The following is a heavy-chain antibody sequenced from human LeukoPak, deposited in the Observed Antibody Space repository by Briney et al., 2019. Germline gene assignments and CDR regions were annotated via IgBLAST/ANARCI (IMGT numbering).Heavy chain of an antibody. Sequence: VKVSCKASGGTFSSYAISWVRQAPGQGLEWMGGIIPIFGTANYAQKFQGRVTITADKSTSTAYMELSSLRSEDTAVYYCARGSSFYGDYDTILINWFDPWGQGTLVTVSS. D-gene: IGHD4-17*01. J-gene: IGHJ5*02. V-gene: IGHV1-69*06. CDR3: ARGSSFYGDYDTILINWFDP. CDR1: GGTFSSYA. CDR2: IIPIFGTA.